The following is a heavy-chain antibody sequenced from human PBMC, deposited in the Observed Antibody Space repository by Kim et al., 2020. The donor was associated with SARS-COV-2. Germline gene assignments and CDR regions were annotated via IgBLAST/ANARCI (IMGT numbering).Heavy chain of an antibody. J-gene: IGHJ6*02. CDR3: AKVHERLLGYYYYGMDV. D-gene: IGHD2-21*02. Sequence: VKSRVTISRDNSKNTLYLQRNSLRAEDTAVYYCAKVHERLLGYYYYGMDVWGQGTTVTVSS. V-gene: IGHV3-23*01.